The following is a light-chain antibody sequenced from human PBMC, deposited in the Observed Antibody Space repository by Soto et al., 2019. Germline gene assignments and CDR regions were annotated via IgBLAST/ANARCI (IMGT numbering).Light chain of an antibody. CDR3: QQYGSSGT. J-gene: IGKJ1*01. CDR2: GAS. CDR1: QSVSNNY. Sequence: EIVLTQSPGTLSLSPRERATLFCRASQSVSNNYLAWYQQKPGQAPRLLIYGASNRATGIPDRFSGSGSGTDFTLTISRLEPEDFAVYYCQQYGSSGTFGQGTKVAIK. V-gene: IGKV3-20*01.